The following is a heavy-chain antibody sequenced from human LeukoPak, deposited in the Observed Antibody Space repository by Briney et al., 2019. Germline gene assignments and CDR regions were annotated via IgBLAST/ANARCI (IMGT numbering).Heavy chain of an antibody. J-gene: IGHJ4*02. D-gene: IGHD3-10*01. V-gene: IGHV3-48*02. CDR1: GFTFSSYS. CDR2: ISSDSRTI. CDR3: ARYGSGTSYITNYFDY. Sequence: GGSLRLSCAASGFTFSSYSMNWVRQAPGKGLEWVSYISSDSRTIYYADSVKGRFTVSRDNAKNSLYLQMKSLRDEDTAVYYCARYGSGTSYITNYFDYWGQGTLVTVSS.